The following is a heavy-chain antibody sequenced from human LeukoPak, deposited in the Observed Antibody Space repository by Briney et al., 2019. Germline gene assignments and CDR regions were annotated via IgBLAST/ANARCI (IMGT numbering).Heavy chain of an antibody. V-gene: IGHV6-1*01. Sequence: SQTLSLTCAISGDSVFSNSSWNWIRQSPSRGLEWLGRTYYRSKWYNDYVVSVKSRININPDTSKNQFSLQLSSVTAADTAVYYCARFLSWRNWFDPWGQGTLVTVSS. CDR3: ARFLSWRNWFDP. CDR1: GDSVFSNSS. J-gene: IGHJ5*02. CDR2: TYYRSKWYN. D-gene: IGHD6-13*01.